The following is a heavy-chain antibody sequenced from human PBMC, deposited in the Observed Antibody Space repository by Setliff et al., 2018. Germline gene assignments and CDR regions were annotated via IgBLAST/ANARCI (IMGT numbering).Heavy chain of an antibody. CDR3: ATPALSSIDY. Sequence: GGSLRLSCAASGFTFSNSAMSWVRQAPGKGLEWVSGISGSGGSTFYADSVKGRLTISRDNSNNTLFLQMNSLRAEDTAVYYCATPALSSIDYWGQGTLVTVSS. CDR1: GFTFSNSA. J-gene: IGHJ4*02. V-gene: IGHV3-23*01. D-gene: IGHD2-2*01. CDR2: ISGSGGST.